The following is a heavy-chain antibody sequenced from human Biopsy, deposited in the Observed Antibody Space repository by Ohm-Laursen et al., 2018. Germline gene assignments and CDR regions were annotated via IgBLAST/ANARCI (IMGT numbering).Heavy chain of an antibody. V-gene: IGHV4-59*01. CDR2: IYYSGTT. CDR1: GESMGSYY. Sequence: TLSLTCTVSGESMGSYYWTWIRQPPGKGLEWIASIYYSGTTNKNPSLKSRVTISVDTSKRQFYLELSSVTAADTAIYYCARVRGGFLEWFDYWGQGTLITVSS. CDR3: ARVRGGFLEWFDY. D-gene: IGHD3-3*01. J-gene: IGHJ5*01.